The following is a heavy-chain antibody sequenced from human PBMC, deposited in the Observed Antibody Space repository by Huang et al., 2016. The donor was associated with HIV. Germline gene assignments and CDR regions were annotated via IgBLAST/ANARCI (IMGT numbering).Heavy chain of an antibody. CDR3: TRDGVAPDEEFDY. CDR1: GYTFADYF. V-gene: IGHV1-2*02. CDR2: LNPKNGAT. Sequence: QVQLVQSGAEVKKPGDSVKVSCKPPGYTFADYFIHWVRQAPGQGLGGMAGLNPKNGATNYAQKFLGRVNVTGDTSINTAYMEFSGLTSDDTANYYCTRDGVAPDEEFDYWGQGTLIIVSS. J-gene: IGHJ4*02. D-gene: IGHD5-12*01.